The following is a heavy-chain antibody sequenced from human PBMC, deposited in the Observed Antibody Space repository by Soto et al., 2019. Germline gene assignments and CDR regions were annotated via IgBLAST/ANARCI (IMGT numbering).Heavy chain of an antibody. CDR1: GFTFTSSA. V-gene: IGHV1-58*01. D-gene: IGHD2-21*02. CDR2: IVVGSGNT. CDR3: ARPKEYDDCLDL. Sequence: ASVKVSCKASGFTFTSSAVQWVRQARGQRLEWIGWIVVGSGNTNYAQKFQERVTITRDTSANTAYMELSSLISEDTAVYYCARPKEYDDCLDLRGQGTLVTVSS. J-gene: IGHJ4*02.